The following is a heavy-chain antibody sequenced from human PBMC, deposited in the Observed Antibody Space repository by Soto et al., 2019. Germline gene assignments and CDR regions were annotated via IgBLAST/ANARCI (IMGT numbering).Heavy chain of an antibody. CDR2: IYSAGSA. J-gene: IGHJ4*02. V-gene: IGHV3-66*04. D-gene: IGHD4-17*01. CDR3: ARQTTVTTLDY. CDR1: GFTVSSYY. Sequence: GGSLRLSCAASGFTVSSYYMSWVRQAPGKGLEWVSVIYSAGSADFADSVKGRFTISRDNSKNTLYLQMSSLRAEDTAVYYCARQTTVTTLDYWGQGTLVTVPQ.